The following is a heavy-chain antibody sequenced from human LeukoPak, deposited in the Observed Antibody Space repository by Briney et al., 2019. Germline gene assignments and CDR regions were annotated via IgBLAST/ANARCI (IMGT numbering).Heavy chain of an antibody. J-gene: IGHJ4*02. Sequence: ASVKVSCKASGYTFTIYAMHWVRQPPGPRQGWMGGINAGNGNTKYSQKFQGRVTITRDTSASTAYMELSSLRSEDTAVYYCARDRGDPTDYYFDYWGQGTLVTVSS. D-gene: IGHD2-21*02. CDR3: ARDRGDPTDYYFDY. V-gene: IGHV1-3*01. CDR2: INAGNGNT. CDR1: GYTFTIYA.